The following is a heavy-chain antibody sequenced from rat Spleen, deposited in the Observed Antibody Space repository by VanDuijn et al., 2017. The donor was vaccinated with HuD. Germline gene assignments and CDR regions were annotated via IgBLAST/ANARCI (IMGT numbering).Heavy chain of an antibody. V-gene: IGHV5-31*01. Sequence: EVQLVESGGGLVQPGRSLKLSCVASGFTFNNYWMTWIRQAPGKGLEWVASITNTGGNTYYADSVRGRFTISRDNAKNTLYLQMNSLRSEDTATYYCTSAIPDWGQGVMVTVSS. J-gene: IGHJ2*01. CDR2: ITNTGGNT. CDR3: TSAIPD. D-gene: IGHD3-8*01. CDR1: GFTFNNYW.